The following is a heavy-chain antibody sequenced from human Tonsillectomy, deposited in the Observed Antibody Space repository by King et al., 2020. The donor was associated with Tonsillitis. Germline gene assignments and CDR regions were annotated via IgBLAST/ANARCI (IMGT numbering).Heavy chain of an antibody. CDR2: IYYSGST. J-gene: IGHJ4*02. V-gene: IGHV4-59*01. Sequence: VQLQESGPGLVKPSETLSLTCTVSGGSISSYYWSWIRQPPGKGLEWIGYIYYSGSTNYNPSLKSRVTISVDTSKNQFSLKLSSVTGADTAVYYCARGLDRVAIDYWGQGTLVTVSS. D-gene: IGHD5-12*01. CDR1: GGSISSYY. CDR3: ARGLDRVAIDY.